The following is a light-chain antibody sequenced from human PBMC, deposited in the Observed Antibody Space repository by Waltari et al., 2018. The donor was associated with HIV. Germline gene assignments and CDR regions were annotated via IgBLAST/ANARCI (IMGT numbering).Light chain of an antibody. V-gene: IGLV2-8*01. CDR1: SSHIGGYNY. CDR3: ASYAPTNHLYAL. Sequence: QSALTQPPSASGSPGQSVTISCTGTSSHIGGYNYVSWYQQHPGNAPKLIMTEVTKLPSGVTTLFSRSQSGNTSSRTVSGLQAEDEARYYGASYAPTNHLYALVGGRTALTV. CDR2: EVT. J-gene: IGLJ2*01.